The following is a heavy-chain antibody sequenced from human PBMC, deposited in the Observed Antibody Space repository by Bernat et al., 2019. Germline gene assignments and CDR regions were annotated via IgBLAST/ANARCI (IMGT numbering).Heavy chain of an antibody. Sequence: EVHLVESGGGLVQPGGSLRLSCVASGFSFSSSAMSWVRQAPGKGLEWVSAISGGGDSTYYADAVKGRFTISRENSKNTLYLQMNSPRAEDTAVYYCAKAGRAAAAYYWGQGVLVTVSS. D-gene: IGHD6-13*01. CDR1: GFSFSSSA. CDR2: ISGGGDST. J-gene: IGHJ4*02. CDR3: AKAGRAAAAYY. V-gene: IGHV3-23*04.